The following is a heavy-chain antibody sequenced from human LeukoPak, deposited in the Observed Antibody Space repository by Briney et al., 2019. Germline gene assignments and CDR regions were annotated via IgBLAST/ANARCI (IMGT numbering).Heavy chain of an antibody. V-gene: IGHV3-23*01. Sequence: GGSLRLSCAASGFTFSSYAMSWVRQAPGKGLEWVSAISGSGGSTYYADSVKGRFTISRDNSKNTLYLRMNSLRAEDTAVYYCAKETYYYGSGSYDYWGQGTLVTVSS. CDR2: ISGSGGST. CDR3: AKETYYYGSGSYDY. J-gene: IGHJ4*02. D-gene: IGHD3-10*01. CDR1: GFTFSSYA.